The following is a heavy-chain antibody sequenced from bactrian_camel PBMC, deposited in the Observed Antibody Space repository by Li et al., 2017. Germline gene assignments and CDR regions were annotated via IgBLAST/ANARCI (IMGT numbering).Heavy chain of an antibody. J-gene: IGHJ6*01. CDR3: AQDVARYYRHYALGY. CDR2: IGSDGST. Sequence: HVQLVESGGDSVQAGGSLMLSCTVLRYTFAGYCMGWFRQAPGKEREGVASIGSDGSTTYADSVKGRFTISKDNAKNTLWLQLNSLKTEDTAMYYCAQDVARYYRHYALGYWGQGTQVTVS. V-gene: IGHV3S55*01. D-gene: IGHD4*01. CDR1: RYTFAGYC.